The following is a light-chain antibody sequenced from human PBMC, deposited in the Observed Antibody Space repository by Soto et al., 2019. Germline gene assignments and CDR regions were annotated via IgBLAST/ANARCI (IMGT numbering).Light chain of an antibody. CDR3: QQLNSYQIT. Sequence: DIQMTQSPSTLPASVGDIVTISFRASQSISSYLNWYQQKPGKAPKLLIYAASTLQSGVPSRFSGSGSGTEFTLTISSLQPEDFATYYCQQLNSYQITFGQGTRLEI. CDR1: QSISSY. V-gene: IGKV1-9*01. CDR2: AAS. J-gene: IGKJ5*01.